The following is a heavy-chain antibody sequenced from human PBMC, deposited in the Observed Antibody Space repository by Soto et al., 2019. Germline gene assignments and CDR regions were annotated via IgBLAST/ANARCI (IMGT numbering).Heavy chain of an antibody. D-gene: IGHD3-3*01. V-gene: IGHV3-30*18. Sequence: QVQLVESGGGVVQPGRSLRLSCAASGFNFSSYGMHWVRQAPGKGLEWVAVISYDGSNKYYADSVKGRITISRDNSKNTLYLQMNSLRAEDTAWYYFANLFWIGPFDYLGQRTLVTVSS. CDR1: GFNFSSYG. CDR2: ISYDGSNK. CDR3: ANLFWIGPFDY. J-gene: IGHJ4*02.